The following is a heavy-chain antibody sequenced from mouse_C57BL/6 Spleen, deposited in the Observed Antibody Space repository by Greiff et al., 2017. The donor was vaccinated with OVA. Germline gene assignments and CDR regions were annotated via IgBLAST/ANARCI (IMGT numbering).Heavy chain of an antibody. CDR2: INYDGSST. CDR1: GFTFSDYY. Sequence: DVQLVESEGGLVQPGSSMKLSCTASGFTFSDYYMAWVRQVPEKGLEWVANINYDGSSTYYLDSLKSRFIISRDNAKNILYLQMSSLKSEDTATYYCARARGYYGSSYYFDYWGQGTTLTVSS. V-gene: IGHV5-16*01. D-gene: IGHD1-1*01. CDR3: ARARGYYGSSYYFDY. J-gene: IGHJ2*01.